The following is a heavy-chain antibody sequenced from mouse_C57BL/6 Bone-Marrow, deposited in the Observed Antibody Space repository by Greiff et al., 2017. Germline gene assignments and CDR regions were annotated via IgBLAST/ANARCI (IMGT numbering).Heavy chain of an antibody. Sequence: EVQLQQPGPELVKPGASVKISCKASGYTFTDYYMTWVKQSHGKSLEWIGDITPYNGGPSYNQKFKGKATLTVDKASSTAYMELRSLTTDDSAVYYCARSYYSSCSWFAYWGQGTLGTVSA. D-gene: IGHD1-1*01. V-gene: IGHV1-26*01. CDR3: ARSYYSSCSWFAY. CDR1: GYTFTDYY. CDR2: ITPYNGGP. J-gene: IGHJ3*01.